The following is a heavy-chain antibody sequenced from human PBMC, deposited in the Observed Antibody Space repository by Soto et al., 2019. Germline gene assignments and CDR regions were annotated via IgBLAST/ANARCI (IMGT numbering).Heavy chain of an antibody. Sequence: QVQLVQSGDEVRKPGSSVKVSCKASVYIFVNSGIAWVRQAPGQGLEWMGWLSPYSGNTHYVSKVQGRLTMNTDTATSTAYMDLGSLTSDDTAVYYCAMVDNYVTPTTPDVWGQGTTGTVAS. D-gene: IGHD3-16*01. J-gene: IGHJ6*02. V-gene: IGHV1-18*01. CDR2: LSPYSGNT. CDR3: AMVDNYVTPTTPDV. CDR1: VYIFVNSG.